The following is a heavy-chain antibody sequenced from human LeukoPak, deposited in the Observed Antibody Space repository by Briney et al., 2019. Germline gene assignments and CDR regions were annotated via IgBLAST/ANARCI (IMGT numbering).Heavy chain of an antibody. D-gene: IGHD2-15*01. Sequence: SVKVSCKASGGTFSSYAISWVRQAPGQGFEWMGGIIPIFGTANYAQKFQGRVTITADESTSTAYMELSSLRSEDTAVYYCAREGYCSGGSCYSRPPDYYGMDVWGQGTTVTVSS. CDR2: IIPIFGTA. V-gene: IGHV1-69*01. CDR3: AREGYCSGGSCYSRPPDYYGMDV. J-gene: IGHJ6*02. CDR1: GGTFSSYA.